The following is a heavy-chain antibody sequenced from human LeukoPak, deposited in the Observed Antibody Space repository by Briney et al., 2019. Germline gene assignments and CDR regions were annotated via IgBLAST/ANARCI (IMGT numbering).Heavy chain of an antibody. Sequence: SETLSLTCSVSGGSISSSTYYWGRIRQPPGKGLEWIVTPYYTGSTYYNPSLKSRVTISVDTSENQFSLKLSSVTAADTAVYYCARVPSPTGRVYGMDVWGQGTTVTVSS. D-gene: IGHD1-1*01. V-gene: IGHV4-39*07. CDR2: PYYTGST. CDR3: ARVPSPTGRVYGMDV. J-gene: IGHJ6*02. CDR1: GGSISSSTYY.